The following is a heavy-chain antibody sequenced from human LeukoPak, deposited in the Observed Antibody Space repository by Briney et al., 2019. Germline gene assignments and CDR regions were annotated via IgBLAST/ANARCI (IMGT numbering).Heavy chain of an antibody. J-gene: IGHJ4*02. CDR1: GGSISSYY. CDR2: IYTSGST. CDR3: AREDLAAAGFDY. V-gene: IGHV4-4*07. D-gene: IGHD6-13*01. Sequence: SETLSLTCTVSGGSISSYYWSWIQQPAGKGLEWIGRIYTSGSTNYNPSLKSRVTISVDKSKNQFSLKLSSVTAADTAVYYCAREDLAAAGFDYWGQGTLVTVSS.